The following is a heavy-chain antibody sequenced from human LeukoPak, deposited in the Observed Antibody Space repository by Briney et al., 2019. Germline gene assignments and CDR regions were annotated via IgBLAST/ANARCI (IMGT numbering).Heavy chain of an antibody. CDR2: ISGSGGST. V-gene: IGHV3-23*01. J-gene: IGHJ4*02. CDR1: GFTFSSYA. D-gene: IGHD3-10*01. CDR3: AGNYGPYYFDY. Sequence: GGSLRLSCAASGFTFSSYAMSWVRQAPGKGLEWVSAISGSGGSTYYTDSVKGRFTISRDNSKNTLYLQMNSLRAEDTAVYYCAGNYGPYYFDYWGQGTLVTVSS.